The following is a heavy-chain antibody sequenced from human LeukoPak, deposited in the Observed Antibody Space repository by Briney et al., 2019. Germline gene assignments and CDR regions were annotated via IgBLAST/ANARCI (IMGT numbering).Heavy chain of an antibody. CDR1: GGTFSSYT. Sequence: SVKVSCKASGGTFSSYTISWVRQAPGQGLEWMGGIIPIFGTANYAQKFQGRVTITADKSTSTAYMELSSLRSEDTAAYYCARGRFSGYGADWGQGTLVTVSS. V-gene: IGHV1-69*06. CDR2: IIPIFGTA. CDR3: ARGRFSGYGAD. J-gene: IGHJ4*02. D-gene: IGHD5-12*01.